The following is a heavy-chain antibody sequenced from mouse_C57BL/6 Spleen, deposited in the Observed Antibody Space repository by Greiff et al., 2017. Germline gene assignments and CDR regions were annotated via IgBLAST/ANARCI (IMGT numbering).Heavy chain of an antibody. J-gene: IGHJ2*01. V-gene: IGHV5-6*01. Sequence: EVKLMESGGDLVKPGGSLKISCAASGFTFRSYGMSWVRQTPDKRLEWVATISSGGSYTYYPDSVKGRFTISRDNAKNTLYLQMSSLKSEDTAMYYCSSGDYWGQGTTLTVAS. D-gene: IGHD1-1*01. CDR2: ISSGGSYT. CDR3: SSGDY. CDR1: GFTFRSYG.